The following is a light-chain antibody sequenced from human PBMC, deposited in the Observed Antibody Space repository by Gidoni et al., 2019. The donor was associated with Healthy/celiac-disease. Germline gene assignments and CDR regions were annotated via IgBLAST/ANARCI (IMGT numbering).Light chain of an antibody. V-gene: IGKV3-11*01. CDR2: DAS. CDR3: QQRSNWPGT. Sequence: EIVLTQSPATLSLSPGERATLSCRASQSVSSYLAWYQQKPGQAPKLLIYDASNRATGIPARFSGSVSGTDFTLTISSLEPEDFAVYHCQQRSNWPGTFGQGTRLEIK. J-gene: IGKJ5*01. CDR1: QSVSSY.